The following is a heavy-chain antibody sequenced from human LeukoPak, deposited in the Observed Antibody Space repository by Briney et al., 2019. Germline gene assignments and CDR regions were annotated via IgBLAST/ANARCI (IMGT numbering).Heavy chain of an antibody. D-gene: IGHD3-22*01. V-gene: IGHV3-53*01. CDR2: IYGGGST. Sequence: GGSLRLSCAASGFTVSSNYMSWVRQAPGKGLEWVSVIYGGGSTYYADSVKGRFSISRDTPKNAVYLQMNSLRAEDTAVYYCARAQFYHDSSTYGPDYWGQGTLVTVSS. CDR1: GFTVSSNY. CDR3: ARAQFYHDSSTYGPDY. J-gene: IGHJ4*02.